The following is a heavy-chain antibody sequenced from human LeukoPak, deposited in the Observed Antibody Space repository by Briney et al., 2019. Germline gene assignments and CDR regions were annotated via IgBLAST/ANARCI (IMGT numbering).Heavy chain of an antibody. J-gene: IGHJ4*02. Sequence: ASVKVSCKASGYTFTDYYMHWVRQAPGQGLEWMGWINPNSGGTNYAQKFQGRVTMTTDTSISTAYMKVSRLRFDDTAVYYCARDYYDSSGPSSYWGQGTLVTVSS. CDR1: GYTFTDYY. CDR3: ARDYYDSSGPSSY. V-gene: IGHV1-2*02. CDR2: INPNSGGT. D-gene: IGHD3-22*01.